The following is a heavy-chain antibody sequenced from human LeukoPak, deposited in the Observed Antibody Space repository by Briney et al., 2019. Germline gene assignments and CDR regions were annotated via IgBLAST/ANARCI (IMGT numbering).Heavy chain of an antibody. Sequence: SETLSLTCTVSGGSISSRSYYWGWIRQPPGKGLEWIGSIYYSGSTYYNPSLKSRVTISVDTSKNQFSLKLSSVTAADTAVYYCTRLYCSSGICYLYYWGQGNLVTVSS. CDR2: IYYSGST. V-gene: IGHV4-39*01. CDR3: TRLYCSSGICYLYY. D-gene: IGHD2-15*01. CDR1: GGSISSRSYY. J-gene: IGHJ4*02.